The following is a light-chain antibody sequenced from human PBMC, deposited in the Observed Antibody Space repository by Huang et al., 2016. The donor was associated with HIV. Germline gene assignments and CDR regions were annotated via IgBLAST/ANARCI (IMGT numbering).Light chain of an antibody. CDR3: LQDYTYPWT. J-gene: IGKJ1*01. CDR2: TAS. V-gene: IGKV1-6*01. Sequence: AIQMTQSPASLSASVGDRVPITCRASQDIGNDLGWYQQRLGKAPKLLVSTASHLQSGVPSRFTGSGSGTHFTLTISGLQPEDFATYYCLQDYTYPWTFGQGTKVEI. CDR1: QDIGND.